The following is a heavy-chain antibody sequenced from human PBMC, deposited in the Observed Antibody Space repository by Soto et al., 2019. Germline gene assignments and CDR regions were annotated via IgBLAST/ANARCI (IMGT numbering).Heavy chain of an antibody. V-gene: IGHV1-69*13. CDR3: ARSQGSSTSLEIYYYYYGMDV. J-gene: IGHJ6*02. CDR1: GGTFSSYA. D-gene: IGHD2-2*01. CDR2: IIPISETT. Sequence: GASVKVSCKASGGTFSSYAISWVRQAPGQGLEWMGGIIPISETTNYAQKFQGRVTITADESKSTAYTELSSLRSEDTAVYYCARSQGSSTSLEIYYYYYGMDVWGQGTTVTVSS.